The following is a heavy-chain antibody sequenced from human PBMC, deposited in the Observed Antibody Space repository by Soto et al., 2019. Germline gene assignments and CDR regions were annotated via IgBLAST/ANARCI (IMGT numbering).Heavy chain of an antibody. Sequence: SETLSLTCTVSGDSISSYYWSWIRQPPGKGLEWIGYIYYSGGTNYNPSLKSRVTISVDTSKNQFSLKLSSVTAADTAVYYCARERSYSGYDPHFDDWGQGTLVTVSS. J-gene: IGHJ4*02. CDR3: ARERSYSGYDPHFDD. D-gene: IGHD5-12*01. V-gene: IGHV4-59*01. CDR1: GDSISSYY. CDR2: IYYSGGT.